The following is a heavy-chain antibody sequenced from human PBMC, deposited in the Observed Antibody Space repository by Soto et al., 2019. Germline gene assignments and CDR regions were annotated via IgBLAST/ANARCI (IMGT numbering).Heavy chain of an antibody. CDR1: GFTFRNYD. Sequence: EVQLVESGGGLVQPGGSLRLSCEASGFTFRNYDMHWVRQGTGKGLEWVSGISAAGDPDYADSVEGRFTISRENAQNSFFLQIDSLRVWYTSVYYCARTDSDFYGLDVWGQGTTVCVS. J-gene: IGHJ6*02. CDR2: ISAAGDP. CDR3: ARTDSDFYGLDV. D-gene: IGHD4-4*01. V-gene: IGHV3-13*05.